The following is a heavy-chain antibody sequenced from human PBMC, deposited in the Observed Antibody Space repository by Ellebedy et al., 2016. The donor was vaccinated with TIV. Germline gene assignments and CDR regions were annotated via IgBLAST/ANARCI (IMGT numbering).Heavy chain of an antibody. D-gene: IGHD2-8*02. J-gene: IGHJ4*02. CDR2: IYWSDYE. CDR3: AHEGYCTGGSCPLDY. V-gene: IGHV2-5*01. Sequence: SGPTLVKPTQTLTLTCTFSGFSLSTLGVGVGWIRQPPGKALEWLALIYWSDYERYSPSLKSRLTITKDTSKNQVFLTMTNMDPVDTATYYCAHEGYCTGGSCPLDYWGQGTVVTVSS. CDR1: GFSLSTLGVG.